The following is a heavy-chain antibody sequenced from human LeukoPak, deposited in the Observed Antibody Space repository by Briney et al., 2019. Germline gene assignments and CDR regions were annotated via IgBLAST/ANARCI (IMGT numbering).Heavy chain of an antibody. J-gene: IGHJ6*03. Sequence: PSETLSLTCTFSGGSISSHYWSWIRRPPGKGLEWIGYIYYSGSTNYNPSLKSQVTISVDTSKNQFSLKLSSVTAADTAVYYCARDTRDTPYMDVWGKGTTVTVSS. D-gene: IGHD5-18*01. CDR1: GGSISSHY. V-gene: IGHV4-59*11. CDR2: IYYSGST. CDR3: ARDTRDTPYMDV.